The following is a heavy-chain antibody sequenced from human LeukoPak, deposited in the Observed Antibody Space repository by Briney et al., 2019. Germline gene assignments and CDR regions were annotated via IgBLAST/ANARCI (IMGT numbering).Heavy chain of an antibody. J-gene: IGHJ4*02. V-gene: IGHV1-2*02. D-gene: IGHD3-3*01. CDR1: GYTFTGYY. CDR3: ARDRSAYDSRSGPLYYFDY. Sequence: ASVKVSCKASGYTFTGYYMHWVRQAPGQGLEWMGWINPNSGGTNYAQKFQGRVTMTRDTSISTAYMELSRLRSDDTAVYYCARDRSAYDSRSGPLYYFDYWGQGTLVTVSS. CDR2: INPNSGGT.